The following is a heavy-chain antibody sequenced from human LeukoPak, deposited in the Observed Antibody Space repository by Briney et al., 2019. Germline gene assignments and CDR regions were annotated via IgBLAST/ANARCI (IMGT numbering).Heavy chain of an antibody. CDR3: AREAVIVPGVAYYYNGMDV. J-gene: IGHJ6*02. CDR1: GYTFRDYG. CDR2: ISICNGDR. D-gene: IGHD2-2*01. Sequence: ASVKVSCKASGYTFRDYGISWVRQAPGQGLEWMAWISICNGDRKYADNLQGRVTVTKDTSTSTAYMELRSLRPDDTAVYYCAREAVIVPGVAYYYNGMDVWGQGTTLTVSS. V-gene: IGHV1-18*01.